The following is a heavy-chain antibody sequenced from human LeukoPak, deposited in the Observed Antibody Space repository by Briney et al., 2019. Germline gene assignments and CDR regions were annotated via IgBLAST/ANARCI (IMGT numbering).Heavy chain of an antibody. CDR3: ARGRRITMVRGVLSKKGAFDI. Sequence: SETLSLTCAVNGGSFSGYYWSWIRQPPGKGLEWIGEINHSGSTNYNPSLKSRVTISVDTSKNQFSLKLSSVTAADTAVYYCARGRRITMVRGVLSKKGAFDIWGQGTMVTVSS. CDR1: GGSFSGYY. J-gene: IGHJ3*02. CDR2: INHSGST. V-gene: IGHV4-34*01. D-gene: IGHD3-10*01.